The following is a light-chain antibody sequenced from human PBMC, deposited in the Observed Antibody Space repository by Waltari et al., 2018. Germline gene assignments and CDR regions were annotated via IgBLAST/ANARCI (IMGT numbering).Light chain of an antibody. Sequence: QSALTQPASVSGSPGQSIIISCTGTSSDVGGYNYVSWYQQHPGKAPKLMIYDVSNRPSGISNRFSGSKSGNTASLTISGLQAEEEADYYCSSYTSSSTRVFGGGTKLTVL. J-gene: IGLJ3*02. V-gene: IGLV2-14*03. CDR2: DVS. CDR3: SSYTSSSTRV. CDR1: SSDVGGYNY.